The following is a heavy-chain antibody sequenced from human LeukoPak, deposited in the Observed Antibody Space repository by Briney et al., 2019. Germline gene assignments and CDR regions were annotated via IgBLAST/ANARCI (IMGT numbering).Heavy chain of an antibody. CDR2: MNPNSGNT. CDR1: GYTFTSYD. V-gene: IGHV1-8*03. CDR3: ARGVVVVPAAQGYYYMDV. Sequence: ASVKVSCKASGYTFTSYDINWVRQATGQGLEWMGWMNPNSGNTGYAQKFQGRVTITRNTSISTAYVELSSLRSEDTAVYYCARGVVVVPAAQGYYYMDVWGKGTTVTVSS. J-gene: IGHJ6*03. D-gene: IGHD2-2*01.